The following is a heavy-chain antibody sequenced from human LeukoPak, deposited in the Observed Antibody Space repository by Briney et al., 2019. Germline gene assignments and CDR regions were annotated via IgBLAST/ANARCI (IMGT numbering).Heavy chain of an antibody. D-gene: IGHD4-17*01. CDR3: ARYDYGDSNWFDP. V-gene: IGHV4-38-2*02. CDR1: GYSISSGYY. J-gene: IGHJ5*02. CDR2: IYHSGST. Sequence: PSETLSLTCTVSGYSISSGYYWGWIRQPPGKGLEWIGSIYHSGSTYYNPSLKSRVTISVDTSKNQFSLKLSSVTAADTAVYYCARYDYGDSNWFDPWGQGTLVTVSS.